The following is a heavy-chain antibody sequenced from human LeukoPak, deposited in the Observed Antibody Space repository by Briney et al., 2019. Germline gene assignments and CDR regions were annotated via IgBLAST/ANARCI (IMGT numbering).Heavy chain of an antibody. V-gene: IGHV3-30-3*01. D-gene: IGHD5-18*01. CDR1: GFTFSNYA. CDR3: ARDSYSTIQLWLLGFDY. J-gene: IGHJ4*02. CDR2: ISYDGSNK. Sequence: GGSLRLSCAGSGFTFSNYAMYWVRQAPGKGLEWVAVISYDGSNKYYADSVKGRFTISRDNSKNTLYLQMNSLRAEDTAVYYCARDSYSTIQLWLLGFDYWGQGTLVTVSS.